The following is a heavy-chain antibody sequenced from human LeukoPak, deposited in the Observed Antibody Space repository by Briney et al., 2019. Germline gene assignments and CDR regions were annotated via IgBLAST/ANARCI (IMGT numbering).Heavy chain of an antibody. J-gene: IGHJ4*02. D-gene: IGHD3-10*01. V-gene: IGHV3-74*01. CDR3: VRDFGGSRDY. CDR1: GFTFSSYA. CDR2: INEDGSTI. Sequence: GGSLRLSSAASGFTFSSYAMSWVRQAPGKGLVWVSRINEDGSTINYADSVKGRFTISRDNAKNTLYLQMDSLRAEDTAVYYCVRDFGGSRDYWGQGTLVIVSS.